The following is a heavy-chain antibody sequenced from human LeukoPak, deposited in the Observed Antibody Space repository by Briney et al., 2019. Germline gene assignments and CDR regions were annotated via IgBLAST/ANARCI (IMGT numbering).Heavy chain of an antibody. D-gene: IGHD6-13*01. CDR3: ARTIAQYSNSWLYFYYGLDV. V-gene: IGHV3-23*01. CDR1: GFTFDSYA. CDR2: ISGGSEDT. Sequence: PGGSLRLSCTASGFTFDSYAMSSVRQAPGKRLEWVSSISGGSEDTYYADSVKGRFTISRDNSKSTLYLQMNSLRAEDTAVYYCARTIAQYSNSWLYFYYGLDVWGQGTTVTVSS. J-gene: IGHJ6*02.